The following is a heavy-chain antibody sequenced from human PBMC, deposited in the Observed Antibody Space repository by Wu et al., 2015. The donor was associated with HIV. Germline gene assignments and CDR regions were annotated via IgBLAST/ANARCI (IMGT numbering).Heavy chain of an antibody. CDR3: ARDRVLPAAAGTVYYYGMDV. CDR2: IIPIFGTA. V-gene: IGHV1-69*01. D-gene: IGHD6-13*01. J-gene: IGHJ6*02. Sequence: QVQLVQSGAEVKNPGASMRVSCKTSGYSFSAYYMHWVRQAPGQGLEWMGGIIPIFGTANYAQKFQGRVTITTDESTSTAYMELSSLRSEDTAVYYCARDRVLPAAAGTVYYYGMDVWGQGTTVTVSS. CDR1: GYSFSAYY.